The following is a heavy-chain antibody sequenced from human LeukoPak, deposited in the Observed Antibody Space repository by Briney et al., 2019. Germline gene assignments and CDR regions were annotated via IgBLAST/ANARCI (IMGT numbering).Heavy chain of an antibody. CDR1: GFSFSTYN. CDR3: AGSDTTGYIPREWDYWYFDL. CDR2: ITSGSSYI. D-gene: IGHD1-1*01. J-gene: IGHJ2*01. Sequence: GGSLRLSCAASGFSFSTYNMNWVRQAPGQRLEWVSSITSGSSYIYYADSVKGRFTISRDNAKSSLYLQMGSLRAEDTAVYYCAGSDTTGYIPREWDYWYFDLWGRGTLVTVSS. V-gene: IGHV3-21*01.